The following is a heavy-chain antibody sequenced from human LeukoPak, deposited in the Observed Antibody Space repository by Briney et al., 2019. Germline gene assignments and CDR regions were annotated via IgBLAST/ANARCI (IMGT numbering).Heavy chain of an antibody. CDR2: IIPIFGTA. CDR3: ARSPYSDYYYYYIDV. V-gene: IGHV1-69*05. CDR1: GGTFSSYA. D-gene: IGHD2-21*01. Sequence: SVKVSCKASGGTFSSYAISWVRQAPGQGLEWMGGIIPIFGTANYAQKFQGRVTITTDESTSTAYMELSSLRSEDTAVYYCARSPYSDYYYYYIDVWGKGTTVTVSS. J-gene: IGHJ6*03.